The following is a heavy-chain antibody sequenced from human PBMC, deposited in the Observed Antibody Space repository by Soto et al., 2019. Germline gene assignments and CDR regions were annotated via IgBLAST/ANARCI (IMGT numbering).Heavy chain of an antibody. CDR1: GFSLSTGGVG. D-gene: IGHD2-15*01. V-gene: IGHV2-5*02. J-gene: IGHJ4*02. CDR3: AHRNVEVVGGSTNAFDS. Sequence: QITLKESGPTLVKPTQTLTLTCTFSGFSLSTGGVGVGWIRQPPGKALEWLALIYWDDDKRYRTSLQNRLTNPADTSYNLVVLSMSNMGPGDTATYYCAHRNVEVVGGSTNAFDSWGQGALVTVSS. CDR2: IYWDDDK.